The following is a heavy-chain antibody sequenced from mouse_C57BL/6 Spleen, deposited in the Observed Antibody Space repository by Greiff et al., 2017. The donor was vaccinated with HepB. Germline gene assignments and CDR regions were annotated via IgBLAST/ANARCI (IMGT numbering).Heavy chain of an antibody. D-gene: IGHD2-5*01. Sequence: VHLVESGPELVKPGASVKISCKASGYAFSSSWMNWVKQRPGKGLEWIGRIYPGDGDTNYNGKFKGKATLTADKSSSTAYMQLSSLTSEDSAVYFCALYYSNYYFDYWGQGTTLTVSS. V-gene: IGHV1-82*01. CDR2: IYPGDGDT. CDR1: GYAFSSSW. CDR3: ALYYSNYYFDY. J-gene: IGHJ2*01.